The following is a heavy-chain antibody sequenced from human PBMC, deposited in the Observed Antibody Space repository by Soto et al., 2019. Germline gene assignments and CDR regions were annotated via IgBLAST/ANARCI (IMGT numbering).Heavy chain of an antibody. D-gene: IGHD3-22*01. CDR2: ISGSGGST. CDR1: GFTFSSYA. J-gene: IGHJ4*02. V-gene: IGHV3-23*01. CDR3: AKDRIVTAMGTYYFDY. Sequence: GGSLRLSCAASGFTFSSYAMSWVRQAPGKGLEWVSAISGSGGSTYYADSGKGRFTISRDNSKNTLYLQMNSLRAEDTAVYYCAKDRIVTAMGTYYFDYWGQGTLVTVSS.